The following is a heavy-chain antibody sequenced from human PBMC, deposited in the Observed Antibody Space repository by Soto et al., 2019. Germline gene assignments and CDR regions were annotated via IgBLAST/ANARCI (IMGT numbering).Heavy chain of an antibody. V-gene: IGHV5-51*01. Sequence: PGESLKISCKGSGYSFTNYWIGWVRQMPGKDLEWRGIIYPEDSETRYRPSFQGVVTISVDKSISTAYLQWNSLQASHTAPYYCTKGAERTVQRSPASVCGHWGQGTPVTVSS. D-gene: IGHD3-16*01. J-gene: IGHJ4*02. CDR3: TKGAERTVQRSPASVCGH. CDR2: IYPEDSET. CDR1: GYSFTNYW.